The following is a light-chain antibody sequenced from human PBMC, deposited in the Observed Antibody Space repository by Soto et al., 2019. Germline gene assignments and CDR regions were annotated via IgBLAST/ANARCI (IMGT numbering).Light chain of an antibody. Sequence: QSVLTQPPSESGAPGQRVTISCTGSNSNIGAGYDVHWYLQLPGTAPKLLVYSNNNRPSGVPDRFSGSKSGTSASLAITGLQAEDEADYYCQSYDSRLSADVFGTGTKLTVL. V-gene: IGLV1-40*01. J-gene: IGLJ1*01. CDR3: QSYDSRLSADV. CDR1: NSNIGAGYD. CDR2: SNN.